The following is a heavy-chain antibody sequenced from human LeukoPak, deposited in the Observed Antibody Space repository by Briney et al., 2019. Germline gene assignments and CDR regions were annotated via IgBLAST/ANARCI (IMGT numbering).Heavy chain of an antibody. CDR3: ARDRGYYYDSSGYYYPPNMDV. CDR2: IYTSGST. J-gene: IGHJ6*02. CDR1: GGSINSYY. V-gene: IGHV4-4*07. Sequence: SETLSLTCTVSGGSINSYYWSWVRQPAGKGLEWIGRIYTSGSTNYNPSLKSRVTMSVDTSKNQFSLKLSPVTATDTAVYYCARDRGYYYDSSGYYYPPNMDVWGQGTTVTVSS. D-gene: IGHD3-22*01.